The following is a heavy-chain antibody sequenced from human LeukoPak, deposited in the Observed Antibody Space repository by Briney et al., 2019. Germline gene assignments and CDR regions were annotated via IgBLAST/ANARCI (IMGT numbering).Heavy chain of an antibody. CDR1: GFTFSSYG. D-gene: IGHD1-26*01. Sequence: GRSLRLSCAASGFTFSSYGMHWVRQAPGKGLEWVSVISYNGSNKYYTESVKGRFTISRDNSKNTLYLQMNSLRAEDTAVYYCARVLRIVGATHFDYWGQGTLVTVSS. J-gene: IGHJ4*02. V-gene: IGHV3-30*03. CDR2: ISYNGSNK. CDR3: ARVLRIVGATHFDY.